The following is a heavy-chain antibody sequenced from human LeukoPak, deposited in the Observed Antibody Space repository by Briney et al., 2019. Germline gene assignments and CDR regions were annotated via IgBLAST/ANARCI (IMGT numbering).Heavy chain of an antibody. CDR3: ARGPVTMVRGDSYFDY. CDR1: GGSISSYY. D-gene: IGHD3-10*01. Sequence: SETLSLTCTVSGGSISSYYWSWIRQPAGKGLEWIGRIYTSGSTNYNPSLKSRVTMSVDTSKNQFSLKLSSVTAADTAVYYCARGPVTMVRGDSYFDYWGQGTLVTVSS. V-gene: IGHV4-4*07. CDR2: IYTSGST. J-gene: IGHJ4*02.